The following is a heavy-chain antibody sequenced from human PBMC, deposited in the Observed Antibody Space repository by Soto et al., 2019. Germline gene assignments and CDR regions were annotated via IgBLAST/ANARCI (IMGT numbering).Heavy chain of an antibody. CDR2: ISGCGGCT. J-gene: IGHJ5*02. V-gene: IGHV3-23*01. D-gene: IGHD3-9*01. CDR1: GFTFSSFA. Sequence: EVQLLESGGGLVQPGGSLRLSCAASGFTFSSFAMSCVRQAPGKRLEWVAAISGCGGCTYYADSVKGRFTISRDNSKSTLYLQMNSLSAEDAAVYYCAKELDYDILTGYYRGRGVFDPWGQGTMVTVS. CDR3: AKELDYDILTGYYRGRGVFDP.